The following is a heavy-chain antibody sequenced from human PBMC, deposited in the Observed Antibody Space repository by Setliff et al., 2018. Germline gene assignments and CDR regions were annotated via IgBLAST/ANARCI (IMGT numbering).Heavy chain of an antibody. CDR2: IFYSDTA. CDR3: AQDRSTVIRGVTSFFYYYMDV. Sequence: SETLSLTCTVSGGSIGPHYWSWIRQAPGRGLEWIGHIFYSDTAKYNPPLESRAAISVDSSKNQFSLKLRSVTAADTAVYYCAQDRSTVIRGVTSFFYYYMDVWGGGTTVTVSS. D-gene: IGHD3-10*01. J-gene: IGHJ6*03. CDR1: GGSIGPHY. V-gene: IGHV4-59*11.